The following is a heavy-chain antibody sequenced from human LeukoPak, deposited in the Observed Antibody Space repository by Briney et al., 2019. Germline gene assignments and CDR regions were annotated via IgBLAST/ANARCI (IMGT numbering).Heavy chain of an antibody. J-gene: IGHJ6*02. Sequence: PSETLSLTCTVSGGSISSYYWSWIRQPPGKGLEWIGCMYYSGSTYYNPSLKSRVTISVDTSKNQFSLKLSSVTAADTAVYYCARRAYHGMDVWGQGTTVTVSS. CDR1: GGSISSYY. CDR3: ARRAYHGMDV. D-gene: IGHD2-21*01. CDR2: MYYSGST. V-gene: IGHV4-59*04.